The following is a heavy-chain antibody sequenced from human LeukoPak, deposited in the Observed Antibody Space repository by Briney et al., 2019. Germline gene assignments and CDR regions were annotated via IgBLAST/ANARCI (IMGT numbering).Heavy chain of an antibody. V-gene: IGHV3-64D*06. CDR1: GFTFTSHV. D-gene: IGHD1-1*01. CDR2: ISMNVQTT. CDR3: VREGLERRTNFDY. J-gene: IGHJ4*02. Sequence: GGSLRLSCSASGFTFTSHVMHWVRQAPGKGLQYVSGISMNVQTTYYAGSVKGRFTISRDSYKNTVYLQMNSLTAEDTAVYYCVREGLERRTNFDYWGQGTLVTVSS.